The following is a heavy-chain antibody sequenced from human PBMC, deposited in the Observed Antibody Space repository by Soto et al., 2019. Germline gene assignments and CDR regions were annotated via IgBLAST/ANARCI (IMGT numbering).Heavy chain of an antibody. J-gene: IGHJ6*02. Sequence: GGSLRLSCTTFGFTFGYYAMSWFRQSPGKGLEWVGVVRSKAYGVTTDYAASVKGRFDISRDDSKSIAYLQMNSVTTEDSAVYFCARYTYTSRYSYYGMDVWGPGTTVTVSS. CDR1: GFTFGYYA. V-gene: IGHV3-49*03. D-gene: IGHD6-13*01. CDR3: ARYTYTSRYSYYGMDV. CDR2: VRSKAYGVTT.